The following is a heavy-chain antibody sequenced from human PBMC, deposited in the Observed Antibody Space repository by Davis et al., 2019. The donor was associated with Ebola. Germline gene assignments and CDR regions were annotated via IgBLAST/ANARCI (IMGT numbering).Heavy chain of an antibody. Sequence: PSETLSLTCTVSGGSISSGGYYWSWIRQHPGKGLEWIGYIYYSGSTYYNPSLKSRVTISVDTSKNQFSLKLTSVTAADTAVYYCARAPHSTYYFDYWGQGTLVTVSS. V-gene: IGHV4-31*03. J-gene: IGHJ4*02. D-gene: IGHD2-15*01. CDR2: IYYSGST. CDR3: ARAPHSTYYFDY. CDR1: GGSISSGGYY.